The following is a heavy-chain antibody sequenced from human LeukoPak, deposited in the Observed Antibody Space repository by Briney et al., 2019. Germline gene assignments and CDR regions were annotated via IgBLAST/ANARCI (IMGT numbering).Heavy chain of an antibody. CDR3: ARIGYRSSSWDY. Sequence: GGSLRLSCAASGFTFSSYWMSWVRQAPGKGLEWVANIKQGGSTKYYVDSLKGRFTISRDNAKNSVFLQMNSLRVEDTAVYYCARIGYRSSSWDYWGQGTLVTVPS. CDR1: GFTFSSYW. J-gene: IGHJ4*02. CDR2: IKQGGSTK. D-gene: IGHD6-6*01. V-gene: IGHV3-7*01.